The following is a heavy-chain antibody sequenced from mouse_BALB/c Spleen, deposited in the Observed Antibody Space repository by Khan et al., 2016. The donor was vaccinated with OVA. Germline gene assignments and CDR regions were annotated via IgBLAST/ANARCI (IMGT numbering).Heavy chain of an antibody. D-gene: IGHD2-1*01. CDR3: ARQGTYGNYVDY. V-gene: IGHV5-9-2*01. CDR2: ISGGGSHT. CDR1: GFTFSNYG. Sequence: EVMLVESGGGLVKPGGSLKLSCAASGFTFSNYGMSWIRQTPEKRLEWVATISGGGSHTYYSDSVKGRFTISRDNGKNNLHLQMSSRRSEETALYYCARQGTYGNYVDYWGQGTTLTVSS. J-gene: IGHJ2*01.